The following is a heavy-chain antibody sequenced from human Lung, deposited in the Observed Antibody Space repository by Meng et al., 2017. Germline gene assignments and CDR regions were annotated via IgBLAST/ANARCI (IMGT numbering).Heavy chain of an antibody. D-gene: IGHD4-11*01. Sequence: QVPLQQGGAGLLKPSETLSLTCVVSGGSFSDYYWSWICQPPGKGLEWIGEINHSGSTNYNPSLESRATISVDTSQNNLSLKLSSVTAADSAVYYCARGPTTMAHDFDYWGQGTLVTVSS. CDR1: GGSFSDYY. J-gene: IGHJ4*02. CDR2: INHSGST. V-gene: IGHV4-34*01. CDR3: ARGPTTMAHDFDY.